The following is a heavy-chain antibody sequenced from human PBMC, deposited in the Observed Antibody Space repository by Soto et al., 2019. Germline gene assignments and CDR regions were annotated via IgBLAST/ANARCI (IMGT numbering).Heavy chain of an antibody. CDR1: GDSVSSNSAA. J-gene: IGHJ4*02. D-gene: IGHD6-13*01. CDR3: ARVTIGYSSSWRTTVVTTGGFDY. V-gene: IGHV6-1*01. CDR2: TYYRSKWYN. Sequence: KQSQTLSLTCAISGDSVSSNSAAWNWIRQSPSRGLEWLGRTYYRSKWYNDYAVSVKSRITINPDTSKNQFSLQLNSVTPEDTAVYYCARVTIGYSSSWRTTVVTTGGFDYWGQGTLVTVSS.